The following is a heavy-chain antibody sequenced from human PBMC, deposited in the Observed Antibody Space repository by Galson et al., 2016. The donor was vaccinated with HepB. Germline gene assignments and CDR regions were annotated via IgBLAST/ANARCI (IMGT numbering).Heavy chain of an antibody. CDR3: AKGEAASSWYAPFDY. J-gene: IGHJ4*02. D-gene: IGHD6-13*01. CDR2: ILFDGSHK. Sequence: SLRLSCAASGFTFSSYPMHWVRQAPGKGLEWVAIILFDGSHKYYGDSVSGRFTISRDNSKKTPYLQMNSLRADDTAVYYCAKGEAASSWYAPFDYWGQGTLVTVSA. V-gene: IGHV3-30*18. CDR1: GFTFSSYP.